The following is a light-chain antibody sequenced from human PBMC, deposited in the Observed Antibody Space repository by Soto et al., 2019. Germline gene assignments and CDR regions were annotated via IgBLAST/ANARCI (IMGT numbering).Light chain of an antibody. CDR3: PSYDNGLSASV. CDR2: GSS. J-gene: IGLJ2*01. V-gene: IGLV1-40*01. Sequence: QPVLTQPPSVSGAPGQRVTISCTGSSSNIGAGHVVHWYQQFPGRAPNLLIYGSSNRPSGVPDRFSGSKSGTSASLAITGLQAEDEADYYSPSYDNGLSASVFGGGTKLT. CDR1: SSNIGAGHV.